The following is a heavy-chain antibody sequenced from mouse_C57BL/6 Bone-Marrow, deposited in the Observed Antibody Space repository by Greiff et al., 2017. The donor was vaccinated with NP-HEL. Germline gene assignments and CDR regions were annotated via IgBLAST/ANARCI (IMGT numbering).Heavy chain of an antibody. CDR3: ARHETHYYGSSNYAMDY. J-gene: IGHJ4*01. V-gene: IGHV1-62-2*01. D-gene: IGHD1-1*01. CDR1: GYTFTEYT. Sequence: VQRVESGAELVKPGASVKLSCKASGYTFTEYTIHWVKQRSGQGLEWIGWFYPGSGSIKYNEKFKDKATLTADKSSSTVYMELSRLTSEDSAVYFCARHETHYYGSSNYAMDYWGQGTSVTVSS. CDR2: FYPGSGSI.